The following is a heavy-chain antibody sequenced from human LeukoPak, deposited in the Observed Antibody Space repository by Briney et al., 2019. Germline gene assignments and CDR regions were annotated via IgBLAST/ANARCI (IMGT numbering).Heavy chain of an antibody. CDR1: GGSISSYY. CDR2: IYTSGST. V-gene: IGHV4-4*07. Sequence: SETLSLTCTVSGGSISSYYWSWIRQPAGKGLEWIGRIYTSGSTNYNPSLKSRVTMSVDTSKNQFSLKLSSVTAADTAVYYCARDWNGHYRSSTSCPEHYYYYYMDVWGKGTTVTVSS. J-gene: IGHJ6*03. CDR3: ARDWNGHYRSSTSCPEHYYYYYMDV. D-gene: IGHD2-2*01.